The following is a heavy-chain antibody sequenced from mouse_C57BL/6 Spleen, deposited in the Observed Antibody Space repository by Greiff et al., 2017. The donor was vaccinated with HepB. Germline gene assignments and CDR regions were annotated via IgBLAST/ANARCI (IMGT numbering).Heavy chain of an antibody. D-gene: IGHD1-3*01. J-gene: IGHJ2*01. V-gene: IGHV3-6*01. CDR3: ARDRGSPGGFDY. Sequence: VQLQQSGPGLVKPSQSLSLTCSVTGYSITSGYYWNWIRQFPGNKLEWMGYISYDGSNNYNPSLKNRISITRDTSKNQFFLKLNSVTTEDTATYYCARDRGSPGGFDYWGQGTTLTVSS. CDR1: GYSITSGYY. CDR2: ISYDGSN.